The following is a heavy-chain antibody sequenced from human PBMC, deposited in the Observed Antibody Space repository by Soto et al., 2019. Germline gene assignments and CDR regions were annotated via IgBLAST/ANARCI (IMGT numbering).Heavy chain of an antibody. D-gene: IGHD3-10*01. V-gene: IGHV4-31*03. CDR3: ARGEASMVRGVSNWFDP. J-gene: IGHJ5*02. CDR1: GGSISSGGYY. CDR2: IYYTGNT. Sequence: QVQLQESGPGLVKPSQTLSLTCTVSGGSISSGGYYWSWIRQHPGKGLEWIGYIYYTGNTYYNPSLRSRVTISEDPSKNQFSLKLSSVTAADTAVYYCARGEASMVRGVSNWFDPWGQGTLVTVSS.